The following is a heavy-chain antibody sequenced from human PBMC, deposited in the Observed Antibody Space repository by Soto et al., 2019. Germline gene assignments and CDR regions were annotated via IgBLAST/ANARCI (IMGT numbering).Heavy chain of an antibody. CDR1: GGSISSYY. V-gene: IGHV4-59*01. CDR2: IYYSGST. Sequence: QVQLQESGPGLVKPSETLSLTCTVSGGSISSYYWSWIRQPPGKGLEWIGYIYYSGSTTYNPSLKSRVTISLDTSKNQFSLKLSSVTAADTALYYCARGKQFGEFDYWGQGTLVTVSS. D-gene: IGHD3-10*01. CDR3: ARGKQFGEFDY. J-gene: IGHJ4*02.